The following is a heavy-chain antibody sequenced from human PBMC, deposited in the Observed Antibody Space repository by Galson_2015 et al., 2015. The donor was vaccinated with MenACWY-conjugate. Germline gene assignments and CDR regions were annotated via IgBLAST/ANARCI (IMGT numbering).Heavy chain of an antibody. J-gene: IGHJ5*02. CDR3: ARNYFESNGYYDH. D-gene: IGHD3-22*01. CDR2: IIAGNGNT. CDR1: GDTFSRYA. V-gene: IGHV1-3*01. Sequence: VKVSCKASGDTFSRYAIHWVRQAPGQGLGWMGWIIAGNGNTKYSQKFQARVTITRDTTASTVYMELSSLRSEDTAVYYCARNYFESNGYYDHWGQGTLVTVSP.